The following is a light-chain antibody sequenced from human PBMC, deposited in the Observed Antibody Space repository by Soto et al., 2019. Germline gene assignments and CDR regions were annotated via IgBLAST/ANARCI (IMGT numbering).Light chain of an antibody. CDR1: QSVRSS. V-gene: IGKV3-11*01. CDR2: DAS. Sequence: TDTTGTPALCPGERSNPSCRANQSVRSSLAWYQQKPGQAPRLLTYDASKRATGIPARFSGSGSGTDFTLTISGLEPEDFAVYYCQQYGSSPFTFGQGTRLEIK. J-gene: IGKJ5*01. CDR3: QQYGSSPFT.